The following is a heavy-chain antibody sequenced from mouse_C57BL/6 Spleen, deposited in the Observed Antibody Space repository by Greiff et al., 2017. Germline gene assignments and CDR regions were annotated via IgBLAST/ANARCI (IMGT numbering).Heavy chain of an antibody. CDR2: IHPNSGST. V-gene: IGHV1-64*01. CDR3: ARIHDYDGGFAY. CDR1: GYTFTSYW. J-gene: IGHJ3*01. Sequence: QVQLQQPGAELVKPGASVKLSCKASGYTFTSYWMHWVKQRPGQGLEWIGMIHPNSGSTNYNEKFKSKATLTVDKSSSTAYMQLSSLTSEDSAVYCCARIHDYDGGFAYWGQGTLVTVSA. D-gene: IGHD2-4*01.